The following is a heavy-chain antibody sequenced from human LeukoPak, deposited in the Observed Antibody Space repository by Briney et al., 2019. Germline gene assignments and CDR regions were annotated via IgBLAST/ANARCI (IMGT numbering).Heavy chain of an antibody. CDR2: TRNKANSYTT. V-gene: IGHV3-72*01. J-gene: IGHJ4*02. CDR1: GFSFSDHY. CDR3: ARDIPNYKYGDTYYFDY. Sequence: QPGGSLRLSCAASGFSFSDHYMDWVRQAPGKGLEWVGRTRNKANSYTTEYAASVKGRFTISRDDSKNSLYLQMNSLKTEDTAVYYCARDIPNYKYGDTYYFDYWGQGTLVTVSS. D-gene: IGHD2-21*02.